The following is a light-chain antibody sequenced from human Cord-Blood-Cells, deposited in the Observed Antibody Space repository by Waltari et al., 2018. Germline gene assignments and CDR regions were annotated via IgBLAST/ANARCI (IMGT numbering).Light chain of an antibody. V-gene: IGKV3-11*01. Sequence: IVLTPPPATLSLSPGERATLSCRASQSVSSYLAWSQQKPGQVPRLLIYDAANRATGIPARFRCSGSGTDFTLTISSLEPEDFAVYYCQQRSNWPPIRTFGQGTKVEIK. CDR1: QSVSSY. J-gene: IGKJ1*01. CDR2: DAA. CDR3: QQRSNWPPIRT.